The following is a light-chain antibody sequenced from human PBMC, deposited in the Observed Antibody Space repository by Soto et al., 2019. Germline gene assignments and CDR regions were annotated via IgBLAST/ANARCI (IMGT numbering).Light chain of an antibody. V-gene: IGKV3-20*01. CDR2: SSS. CDR1: QWFSGKN. CDR3: QQYGTWIT. J-gene: IGKJ5*01. Sequence: EIVLTQSPATLSLSPGERVSLSCGASQWFSGKNLAWYQQKPGQPPRLLIYSSSVRASGVPDRVRGSGSGTDFTLTITRLEPDDFAVYYCQQYGTWITFGQGTRLETK.